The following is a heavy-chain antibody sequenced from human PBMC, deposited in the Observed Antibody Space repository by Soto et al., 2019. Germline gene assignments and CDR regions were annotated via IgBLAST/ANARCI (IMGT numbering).Heavy chain of an antibody. J-gene: IGHJ4*02. CDR3: AGDPYYYGSAV. CDR2: ISGGGTTI. CDR1: GFRFSDHY. Sequence: GGSLILSCAASGFRFSDHYMTWIRQAPGKGLEWVSKISGGGTTIYYADSVKGRFTVSRDNAKNSLYLQMNSLRAEDTAVYDCAGDPYYYGSAVWGQGTLVTVSS. D-gene: IGHD3-10*01. V-gene: IGHV3-11*01.